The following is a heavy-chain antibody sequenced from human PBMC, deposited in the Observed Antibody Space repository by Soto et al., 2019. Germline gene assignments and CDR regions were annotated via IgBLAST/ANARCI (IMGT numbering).Heavy chain of an antibody. CDR1: GGSFSGYY. J-gene: IGHJ6*02. CDR2: INHSGST. V-gene: IGHV4-34*01. CDR3: ASPVGRDSSSFNYGMDV. D-gene: IGHD6-13*01. Sequence: SSETLSLTCAVYGGSFSGYYWSWIRQPPGKGLEWIGEINHSGSTNYNPSLKSRVTISVDTSKNQFSLKLSSVTAADTAVYYCASPVGRDSSSFNYGMDVWGQGTTVTVSS.